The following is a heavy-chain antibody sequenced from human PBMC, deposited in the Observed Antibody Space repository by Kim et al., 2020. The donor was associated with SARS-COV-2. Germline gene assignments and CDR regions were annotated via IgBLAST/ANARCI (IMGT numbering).Heavy chain of an antibody. CDR3: ARDRMALTSGDYYFDH. Sequence: ASVKVSCKASGYTFTNYYMHWVRQAPGQGLEWMGIINPGGGNTNQPQRFQGRLTMTRDTSTSTFYMELSGLRNEDTAVYYCARDRMALTSGDYYFDHWGQGTLVTVSS. CDR2: INPGGGNT. J-gene: IGHJ4*02. CDR1: GYTFTNYY. D-gene: IGHD3-16*01. V-gene: IGHV1-46*01.